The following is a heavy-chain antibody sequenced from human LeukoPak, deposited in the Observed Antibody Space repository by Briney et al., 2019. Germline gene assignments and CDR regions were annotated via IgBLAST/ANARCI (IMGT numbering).Heavy chain of an antibody. V-gene: IGHV3-23*01. CDR2: ISGSGGST. Sequence: PGGSLRLSCAASGFTFSSYAMSWVRQAPGKGLEWVSAISGSGGSTYYADSVKGRFTISRDNSKNTLYLQMNSLRAEDTAVYYCAKDWDLPKNGSGRTAAQNWFDPWGQGTLVTVSS. D-gene: IGHD3-10*01. CDR1: GFTFSSYA. J-gene: IGHJ5*02. CDR3: AKDWDLPKNGSGRTAAQNWFDP.